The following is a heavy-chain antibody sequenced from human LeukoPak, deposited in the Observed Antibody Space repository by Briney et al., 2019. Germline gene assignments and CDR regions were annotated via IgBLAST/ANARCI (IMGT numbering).Heavy chain of an antibody. CDR2: INHSGST. J-gene: IGHJ4*02. CDR1: GGSLSGYY. CDR3: ARDPYIVLMVYAIRYFDY. V-gene: IGHV4-34*01. D-gene: IGHD2-8*01. Sequence: SSETLSLTCAVYGGSLSGYYWSWIRQPPGKGLEWIGEINHSGSTNYNPSLKSRVTISVDTSKNQFSLKLSSVTAADTAVYYCARDPYIVLMVYAIRYFDYWGQGTLVTVSS.